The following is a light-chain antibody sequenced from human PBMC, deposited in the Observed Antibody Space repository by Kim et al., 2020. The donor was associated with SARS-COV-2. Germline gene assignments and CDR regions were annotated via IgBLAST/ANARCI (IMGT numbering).Light chain of an antibody. CDR1: KLGDKY. CDR3: QAWDSSTEV. Sequence: YELTQPPSVSVSPGQTASITCSGDKLGDKYACWYQQKPGQSLVLVIYQDSKRPSGIPERFSGSNSGNTATLTISGTQAMDEADYYCQAWDSSTEVFGTG. J-gene: IGLJ1*01. CDR2: QDS. V-gene: IGLV3-1*01.